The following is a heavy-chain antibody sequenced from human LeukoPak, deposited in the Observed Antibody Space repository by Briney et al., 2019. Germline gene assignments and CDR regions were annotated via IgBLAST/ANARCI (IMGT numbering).Heavy chain of an antibody. Sequence: GGSLRLSCEASGFTFSRYSMTWVRQAPGKGLQWVSTISGSSDSRYYENSVKGRFTISRDNSKNTVYLQMEGLGAEDTALYYCAKIEYGGVLPTDVWGKGTRVIVSS. CDR2: ISGSSDSR. J-gene: IGHJ6*04. D-gene: IGHD4-23*01. V-gene: IGHV3-23*01. CDR3: AKIEYGGVLPTDV. CDR1: GFTFSRYS.